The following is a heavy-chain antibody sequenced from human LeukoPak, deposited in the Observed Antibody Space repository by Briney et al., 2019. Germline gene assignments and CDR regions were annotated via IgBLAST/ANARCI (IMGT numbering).Heavy chain of an antibody. V-gene: IGHV3-33*06. J-gene: IGHJ4*02. CDR3: AKDLCGGDCLPFDY. Sequence: GRSLRLSCAVSGFTFSSHGIHWVRQAPGKGLEWVAVIWYDGSDKDYADSVKGRFTISRDNSKNTLYLQMNSLRVEDTAVYYCAKDLCGGDCLPFDYGGQGTLVTVSS. CDR2: IWYDGSDK. D-gene: IGHD2-21*02. CDR1: GFTFSSHG.